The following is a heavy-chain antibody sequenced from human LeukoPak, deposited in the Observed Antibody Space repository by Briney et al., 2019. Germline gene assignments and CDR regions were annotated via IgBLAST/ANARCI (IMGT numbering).Heavy chain of an antibody. CDR2: IIPIFITA. D-gene: IGHD3-3*01. V-gene: IGHV1-69*13. CDR1: GGTFSSYA. Sequence: ASVKVSCKASGGTFSSYAISWVREAPGQGLEWMGGIIPIFITANYAQKFQGRVTITADESTSTAYMELSSLRSEDTAVYYCASVDDFWSGYYYYYYMDVWGKGTTVTVSS. J-gene: IGHJ6*03. CDR3: ASVDDFWSGYYYYYYMDV.